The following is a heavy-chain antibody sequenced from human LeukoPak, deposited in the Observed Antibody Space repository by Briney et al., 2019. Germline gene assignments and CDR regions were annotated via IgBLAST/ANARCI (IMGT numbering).Heavy chain of an antibody. J-gene: IGHJ6*02. CDR3: AREPLPEQLGYYYGMDV. Sequence: GGSLRLSCAASGFTFSSYSMNWVRQAPGKGLEWVSSISSSSSYIYYADSVKGRFTISRDNAKNSLYLQMNSLGAEDTAVYYCAREPLPEQLGYYYGMDVWGQGTTVTVSS. V-gene: IGHV3-21*01. CDR1: GFTFSSYS. CDR2: ISSSSSYI. D-gene: IGHD6-13*01.